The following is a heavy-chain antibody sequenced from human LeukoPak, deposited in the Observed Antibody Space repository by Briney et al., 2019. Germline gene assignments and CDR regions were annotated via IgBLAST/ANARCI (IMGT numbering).Heavy chain of an antibody. J-gene: IGHJ4*02. Sequence: AETLPLTCTVSGGSVSSYYWSWIRQPPGKGLEWIGYIYYSGSTNYNPSLESRVTISVDTSKNQFSLKLSSVTAADTAVYYCARERARYGDFAYWGQGTLVTVSP. V-gene: IGHV4-59*02. CDR1: GGSVSSYY. CDR2: IYYSGST. CDR3: ARERARYGDFAY. D-gene: IGHD4-17*01.